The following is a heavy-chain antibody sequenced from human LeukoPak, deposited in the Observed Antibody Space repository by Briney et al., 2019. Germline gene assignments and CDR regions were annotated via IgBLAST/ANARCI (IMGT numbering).Heavy chain of an antibody. CDR1: GFTFSSYS. CDR3: AREEAKRDGYMYYFDY. J-gene: IGHJ4*02. CDR2: ISSSSSYI. D-gene: IGHD5-24*01. Sequence: GGSLRLSCAASGFTFSSYSMNWVRQAPGMGLEWVSSISSSSSYIYYADSVKGRFTISRDNAKNSLYLQMNSLRAEDTAVYYCAREEAKRDGYMYYFDYWGQGTLVTVSS. V-gene: IGHV3-21*01.